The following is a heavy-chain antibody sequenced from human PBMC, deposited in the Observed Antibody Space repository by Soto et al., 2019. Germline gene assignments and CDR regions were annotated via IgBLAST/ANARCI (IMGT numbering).Heavy chain of an antibody. CDR3: ASEVFGLWLRGMRDY. V-gene: IGHV3-21*01. J-gene: IGHJ4*02. D-gene: IGHD5-18*01. CDR2: ISSSSSYI. CDR1: GFTFSSYS. Sequence: EVQLVESGGGLVKPGGSLRLSCAASGFTFSSYSMNWVRQAPGKGLEWVSSISSSSSYIYYADSVKGRFTISRDNAKNPLYLQMNSRRAEDTAVYYCASEVFGLWLRGMRDYWGQGTLVTVSS.